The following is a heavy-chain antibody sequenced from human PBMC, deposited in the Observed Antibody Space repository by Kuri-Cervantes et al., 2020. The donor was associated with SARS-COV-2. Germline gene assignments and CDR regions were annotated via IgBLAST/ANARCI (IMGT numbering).Heavy chain of an antibody. Sequence: GESLKISCAASGFTFSDYYMSWIRQAPGKGLEWVSYISSSGSTIYYADSVKGRFTISRDNAKNSLYLQMNSLRAEDTAVYYCAREIQWAIFLEGIFDYWGQGTLVTVSS. D-gene: IGHD3-9*01. CDR3: AREIQWAIFLEGIFDY. V-gene: IGHV3-11*04. CDR1: GFTFSDYY. J-gene: IGHJ4*02. CDR2: ISSSGSTI.